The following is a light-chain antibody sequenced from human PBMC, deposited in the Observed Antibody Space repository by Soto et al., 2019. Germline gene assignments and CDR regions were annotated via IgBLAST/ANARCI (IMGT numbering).Light chain of an antibody. Sequence: DIQMTQSPSALSASVGDRVTITCRASQSISYWLAWYQQKPGKAPKLLISKASSLESGVPSRFSGSGSGTEFTLTISSLQPDDFATYYCQQYNSYWTFGQGTKVEIK. CDR2: KAS. J-gene: IGKJ1*01. CDR3: QQYNSYWT. V-gene: IGKV1-5*03. CDR1: QSISYW.